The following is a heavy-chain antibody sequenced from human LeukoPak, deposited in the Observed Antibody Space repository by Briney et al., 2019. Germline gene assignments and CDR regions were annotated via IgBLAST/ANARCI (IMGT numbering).Heavy chain of an antibody. Sequence: TSETLSLTCTVSGGSSSSSNYYWDWIRQPPGKGLEWIGSIYYSGTTYYNPSLKSRVTVSIDTSKNQFSLKLSSVTAADTAVYYCARGLVYSSALEDYWGQGTLVTVSS. CDR2: IYYSGTT. CDR3: ARGLVYSSALEDY. D-gene: IGHD6-19*01. CDR1: GGSSSSSNYY. J-gene: IGHJ4*02. V-gene: IGHV4-39*01.